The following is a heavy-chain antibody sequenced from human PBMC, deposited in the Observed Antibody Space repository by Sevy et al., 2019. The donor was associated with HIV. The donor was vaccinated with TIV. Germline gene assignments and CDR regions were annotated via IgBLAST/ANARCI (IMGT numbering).Heavy chain of an antibody. CDR2: ISYDGTDT. D-gene: IGHD2-21*02. Sequence: GGSLRLSCAASGFTFNTYGMHWVRQTPGKGLEWVAVISYDGTDTYYADSVKGRFTISKDNSKNTLSLQMNSPRVEDTAVYYCAKAAIVVVSASPNCFDSWGPGTVVTVSS. J-gene: IGHJ4*02. CDR1: GFTFNTYG. V-gene: IGHV3-30*18. CDR3: AKAAIVVVSASPNCFDS.